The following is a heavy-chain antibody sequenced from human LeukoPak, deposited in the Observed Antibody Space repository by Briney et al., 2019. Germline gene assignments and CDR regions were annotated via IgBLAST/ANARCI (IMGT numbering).Heavy chain of an antibody. V-gene: IGHV4-59*01. CDR1: GGSISSYY. Sequence: SETLSLTCAVSGGSISSYYWSWIRQPPGKGLEWIGYINYSGSANYNPSLKSRVTISVDTSKNPFSLKLSSVTAADTAVYYCATAIAGANDALDIWGQGTMVSVSS. J-gene: IGHJ3*02. D-gene: IGHD6-25*01. CDR2: INYSGSA. CDR3: ATAIAGANDALDI.